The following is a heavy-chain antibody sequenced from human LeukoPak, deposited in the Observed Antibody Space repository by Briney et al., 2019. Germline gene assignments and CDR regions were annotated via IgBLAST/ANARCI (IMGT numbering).Heavy chain of an antibody. CDR1: GFTFSSYA. J-gene: IGHJ4*02. Sequence: GGSLRLSCAASGFTFSSYAMSWVRQAPGKGLEWVSAISGSGGSTYYADSVKGRFTISRDNSKNTLYLQMNSLRAEDTAIYYCAKWGSYYYDSSGYPGPYYFDYWGQGTLVTVSS. CDR2: ISGSGGST. D-gene: IGHD3-22*01. CDR3: AKWGSYYYDSSGYPGPYYFDY. V-gene: IGHV3-23*01.